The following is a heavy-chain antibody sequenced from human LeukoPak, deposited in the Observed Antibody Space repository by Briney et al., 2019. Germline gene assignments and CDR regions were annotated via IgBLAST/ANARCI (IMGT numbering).Heavy chain of an antibody. D-gene: IGHD5-12*01. Sequence: SETLSLTSAVSGGSISSSNWWSWVRQPPGKGLEWIGEIYHSGSTNYNPSLKSRVTISVDKSKNQFSLKLSSVTAADTAVYYCARGRDIVATTAAFDIWGQGTMVTVSS. CDR2: IYHSGST. CDR1: GGSISSSNW. J-gene: IGHJ3*02. V-gene: IGHV4-4*02. CDR3: ARGRDIVATTAAFDI.